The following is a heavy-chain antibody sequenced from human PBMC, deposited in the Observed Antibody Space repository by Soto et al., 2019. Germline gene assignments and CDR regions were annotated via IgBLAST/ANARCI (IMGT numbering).Heavy chain of an antibody. Sequence: SETLSLTCTVSGGSISSGGHYWSWIRQHPGKGLEWIGYIYYGGSTYYNPSLKSRVTISVDTSKNQFSLKLSSVTAADTAVYYCARASRDGYNFPDYWGQGTLVTVSS. CDR1: GGSISSGGHY. CDR2: IYYGGST. V-gene: IGHV4-31*03. J-gene: IGHJ4*02. CDR3: ARASRDGYNFPDY. D-gene: IGHD1-1*01.